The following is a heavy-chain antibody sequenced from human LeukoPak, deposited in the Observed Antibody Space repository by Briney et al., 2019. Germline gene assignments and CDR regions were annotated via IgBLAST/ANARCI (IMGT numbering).Heavy chain of an antibody. V-gene: IGHV4-61*02. CDR2: VQSSGGT. D-gene: IGHD3-3*01. CDR3: ARGGRFLEWLYWFDP. Sequence: SETLSLTCTVSGGSIGGGSLYWSWIRQAAGKGLEWIGRVQSSGGTNYNPSLKSRVTISIDTSKNQVSLKLSSVTAADTAVYYCARGGRFLEWLYWFDPWGQGTLVTVSS. CDR1: GGSIGGGSLY. J-gene: IGHJ5*02.